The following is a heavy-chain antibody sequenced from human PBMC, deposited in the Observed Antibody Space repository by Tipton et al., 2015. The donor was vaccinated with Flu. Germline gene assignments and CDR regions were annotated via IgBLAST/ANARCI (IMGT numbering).Heavy chain of an antibody. CDR2: IYTGVTT. V-gene: IGHV3-53*01. CDR3: ARCPVEMATSGWYFDL. CDR1: GFIVSNND. J-gene: IGHJ2*01. D-gene: IGHD5-24*01. Sequence: SLRLSCAASGFIVSNNDINWVRQAPGKGLEWVSIIYTGVTTYYTDSVKGRFAISRDTSMNTVYLQMNSLSPVTAADTAVYYCARCPVEMATSGWYFDLWGRGTLVTVSS.